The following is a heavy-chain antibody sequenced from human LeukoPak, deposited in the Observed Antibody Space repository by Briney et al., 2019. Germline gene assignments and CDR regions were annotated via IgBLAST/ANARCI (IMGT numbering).Heavy chain of an antibody. D-gene: IGHD6-19*01. Sequence: GGSLRLSCAASGFTFSTYWVTWVRQAPGKGLEWVAHINQDGSEKYYVDSVKGRFTISRDNAKNSLYLQMNSLRVEDTAVYYCARDRAVAGLCDYWGQGTLVTVSS. CDR1: GFTFSTYW. CDR2: INQDGSEK. J-gene: IGHJ4*02. CDR3: ARDRAVAGLCDY. V-gene: IGHV3-7*01.